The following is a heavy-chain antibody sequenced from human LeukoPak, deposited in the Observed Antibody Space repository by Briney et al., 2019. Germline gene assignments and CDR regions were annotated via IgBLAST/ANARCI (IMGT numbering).Heavy chain of an antibody. CDR1: GYSFTSYW. CDR2: IYPGDSDT. Sequence: GESLKISCKGSGYSFTSYWIGWVRQMPGKGLEWMGIIYPGDSDTRYSPSFQGQVTISADKSISTAYLQWSSLKASDTAMYYCARGGASYYYDSSGYFDFDYWGQGTLVTVSS. J-gene: IGHJ4*02. D-gene: IGHD3-22*01. V-gene: IGHV5-51*01. CDR3: ARGGASYYYDSSGYFDFDY.